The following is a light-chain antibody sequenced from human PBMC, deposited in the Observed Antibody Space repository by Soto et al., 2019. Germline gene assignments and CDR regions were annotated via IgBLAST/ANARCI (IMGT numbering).Light chain of an antibody. Sequence: SYELTQPPSVSVAPGLTARITCGGRKIGTKRVHWYQQKPGQAPVLVVYEDSDRPSGIPERFSGSNSGNTATLTISRVEAGDEADYYCQVWDSSTDHPGVVFGGGTKLTVL. CDR1: KIGTKR. CDR2: EDS. J-gene: IGLJ3*02. CDR3: QVWDSSTDHPGVV. V-gene: IGLV3-21*02.